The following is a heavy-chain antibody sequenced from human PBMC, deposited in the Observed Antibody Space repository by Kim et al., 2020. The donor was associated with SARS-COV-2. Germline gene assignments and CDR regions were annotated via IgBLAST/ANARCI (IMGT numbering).Heavy chain of an antibody. Sequence: GESLKISCKGSGYSFPNYRIAWVRQMPGKGLEWLGSINPADSAATYSPSFQGQVTISADKSITTAYLQCSSLKASDTAIFYCVRRTTGWPDWGQGTLVTVSS. V-gene: IGHV5-51*01. CDR2: INPADSAA. CDR1: GYSFPNYR. D-gene: IGHD6-19*01. J-gene: IGHJ4*02. CDR3: VRRTTGWPD.